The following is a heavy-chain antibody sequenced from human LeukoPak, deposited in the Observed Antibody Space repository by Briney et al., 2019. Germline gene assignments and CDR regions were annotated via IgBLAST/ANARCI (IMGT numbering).Heavy chain of an antibody. CDR2: ISSSGSTI. CDR1: GFTFSDYY. Sequence: NPGGSLRLSCAASGFTFSDYYMSWIRQAPGKGLEWVSYISSSGSTIYYADSVKGRFTISRDNAKNSLYLQMNSLRAEDTAVYYCARCTSYDFWSGYYLDYWGQGTLVTVSS. V-gene: IGHV3-11*04. D-gene: IGHD3-3*01. J-gene: IGHJ4*02. CDR3: ARCTSYDFWSGYYLDY.